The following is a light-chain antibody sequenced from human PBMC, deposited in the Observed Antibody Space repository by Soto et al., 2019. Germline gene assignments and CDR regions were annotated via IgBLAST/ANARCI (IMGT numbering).Light chain of an antibody. J-gene: IGLJ1*01. Sequence: QSVLTQPPSASGTPGQRVTISCSGSSSNIGSNTVTWYQQLPGTAPKLLIYSFNQRPSGVPDRFSGSKSGSSASLAISGLQSEDEADYYCAAWYDSLNGYVFGTGTKLTVL. CDR3: AAWYDSLNGYV. CDR2: SFN. CDR1: SSNIGSNT. V-gene: IGLV1-44*01.